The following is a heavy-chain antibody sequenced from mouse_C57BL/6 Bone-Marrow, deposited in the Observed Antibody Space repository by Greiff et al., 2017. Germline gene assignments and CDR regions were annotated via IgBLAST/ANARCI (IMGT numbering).Heavy chain of an antibody. CDR3: TPYYSEAY. Sequence: EVKLVESGAELVRPGASVKLSCTASGFNIKDDYMHWVKQRPEQGLEWIGWIDPENGDTEYASKFQGKATITADTSSNTAYLQLSSLTSEDTAVYYCTPYYSEAYWGQGTLVTVSA. CDR2: IDPENGDT. D-gene: IGHD2-12*01. CDR1: GFNIKDDY. J-gene: IGHJ3*01. V-gene: IGHV14-4*01.